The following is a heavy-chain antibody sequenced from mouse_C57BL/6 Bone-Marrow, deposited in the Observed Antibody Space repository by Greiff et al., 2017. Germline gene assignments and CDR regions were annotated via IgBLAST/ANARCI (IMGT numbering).Heavy chain of an antibody. CDR1: GFSLTSYA. Sequence: VKLVESGPGLVAPSQSLSITCTVSGFSLTSYAISWVRQPPGKGLEWLGVIWTGGGTNYNSALYSRLSISTDNSKSQFFLKMNRLQTDDTARYDCARNRSYGSSYYFDYWGQGTTLTVSS. J-gene: IGHJ2*01. V-gene: IGHV2-9-1*01. CDR2: IWTGGGT. D-gene: IGHD1-1*01. CDR3: ARNRSYGSSYYFDY.